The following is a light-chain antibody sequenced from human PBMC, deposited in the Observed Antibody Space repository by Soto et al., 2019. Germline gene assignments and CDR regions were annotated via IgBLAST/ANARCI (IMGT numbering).Light chain of an antibody. J-gene: IGKJ1*01. V-gene: IGKV3-15*01. Sequence: EIVMTQSPATLSVSPGERATLSCRASQSVSSNLAWYQQKPDQAPRLLIYGASTRATGIPARFSGSGSGTEFTLTICSLQSEDFAVYYSQQYNNWLGTFGQGTKVDIK. CDR1: QSVSSN. CDR2: GAS. CDR3: QQYNNWLGT.